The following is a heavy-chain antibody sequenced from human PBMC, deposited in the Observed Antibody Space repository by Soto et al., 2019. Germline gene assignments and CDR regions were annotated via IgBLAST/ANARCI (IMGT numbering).Heavy chain of an antibody. J-gene: IGHJ3*02. CDR1: GGSISPYY. CDR2: IYYTEST. V-gene: IGHV4-59*01. CDR3: ARDRGSNWGLNGACDI. D-gene: IGHD7-27*01. Sequence: QVQLQESGPGLVKPSETLSLTCTVSGGSISPYYWNWIRQPPGKGLEWIGYIYYTESTNYSPSLKSRVTMSVDTSKKQFSLKLKSVTAADTAGYYCARDRGSNWGLNGACDIWGQGTVVTVSA.